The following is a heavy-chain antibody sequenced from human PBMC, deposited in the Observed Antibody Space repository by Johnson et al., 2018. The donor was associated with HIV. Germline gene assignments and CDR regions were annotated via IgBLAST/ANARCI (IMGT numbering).Heavy chain of an antibody. CDR3: ASPPSGYYGDAFDI. Sequence: VQLVESGGALVQPGGSLRLSCAASGFTFSAYWMHWVRQATGKGLEWVSGIGTAGDTYYPGSVKGRFTISSENAKNSLYLKMNSLRAGDTAVYYCASPPSGYYGDAFDIWCQGTMVTVSS. V-gene: IGHV3-13*01. CDR1: GFTFSAYW. CDR2: IGTAGDT. J-gene: IGHJ3*02. D-gene: IGHD3-3*01.